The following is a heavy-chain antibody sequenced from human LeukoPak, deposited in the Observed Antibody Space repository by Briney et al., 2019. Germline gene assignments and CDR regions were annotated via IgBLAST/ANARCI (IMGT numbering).Heavy chain of an antibody. D-gene: IGHD2-15*01. Sequence: GRSLRLSCAASGLTLSSYAMHWVRQAPGKGLEWVAVIWYDGYKKYYADSVTGRFTISRDDSKNTLYLQMNSLGAEDTAIYYCARSVVAITALDYWGRGTPVTVSS. CDR2: IWYDGYKK. J-gene: IGHJ4*02. CDR1: GLTLSSYA. V-gene: IGHV3-33*01. CDR3: ARSVVAITALDY.